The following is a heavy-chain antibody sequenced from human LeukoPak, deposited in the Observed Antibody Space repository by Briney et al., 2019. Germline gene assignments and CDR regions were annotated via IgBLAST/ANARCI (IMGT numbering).Heavy chain of an antibody. CDR3: GRDHSTYDSYFDY. CDR1: GGSISSYY. V-gene: IGHV4-59*01. D-gene: IGHD4-11*01. Sequence: SETLSLTCTVSGGSISSYYWSWIRQPPGKGLEWIGYIYYSGSTNYNPSLKSRVTISVDTSKNHFSLKLSSVTAADTAGYYCGRDHSTYDSYFDYWGQGTLVTVSS. J-gene: IGHJ4*02. CDR2: IYYSGST.